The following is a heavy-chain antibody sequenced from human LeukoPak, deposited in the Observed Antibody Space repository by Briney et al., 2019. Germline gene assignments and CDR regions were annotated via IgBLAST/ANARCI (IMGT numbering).Heavy chain of an antibody. J-gene: IGHJ3*01. CDR2: INHSGST. V-gene: IGHV4-34*01. CDR1: GGSFSGYY. CDR3: ARDSRTLVRGVPSDAFDV. D-gene: IGHD3-10*01. Sequence: SETLSLTCAVYGGSFSGYYWSWIRQPPGKGLEWIGEINHSGSTNYNPSLKSRVTISVDTSKNQFSLKLSSVTAADTAVYYCARDSRTLVRGVPSDAFDVWGQGTMVTVSS.